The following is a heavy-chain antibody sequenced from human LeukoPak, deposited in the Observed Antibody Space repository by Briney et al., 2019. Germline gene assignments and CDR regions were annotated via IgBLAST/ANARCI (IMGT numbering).Heavy chain of an antibody. V-gene: IGHV3-7*01. CDR3: ARDAKYYFDSSGYH. J-gene: IGHJ4*02. D-gene: IGHD3-22*01. CDR2: INEDGSAT. Sequence: PGGSLILSCAASGFTFSRNWMSWVRQAPGKGLEWLANINEDGSATYYVDSVKGRFTISRDNGKNSLYLQMNSLRAGDTAVYYCARDAKYYFDSSGYHWGQGTQVTVSS. CDR1: GFTFSRNW.